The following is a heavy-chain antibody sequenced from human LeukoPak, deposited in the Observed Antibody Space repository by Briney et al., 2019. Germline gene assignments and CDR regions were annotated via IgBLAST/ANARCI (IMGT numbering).Heavy chain of an antibody. CDR2: LYSGGST. CDR3: AILGGDRYCTNGVCYYCDY. Sequence: PGGSLRLSCAASGFSFRNNYMSWVRQAPGKGLEWVSVLYSGGSTYYSDSVKVRFTISTDNSRTTLYLQMTSLRAEDTAVYYRAILGGDRYCTNGVCYYCDYWGQGTLVTVSS. D-gene: IGHD2-8*01. J-gene: IGHJ4*02. V-gene: IGHV3-66*01. CDR1: GFSFRNNY.